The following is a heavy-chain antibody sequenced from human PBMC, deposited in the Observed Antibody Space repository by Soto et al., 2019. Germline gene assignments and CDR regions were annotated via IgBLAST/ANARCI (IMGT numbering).Heavy chain of an antibody. CDR2: INGRGDTT. J-gene: IGHJ4*02. Sequence: GGSLRLCCVASGFTFSNYVMTWVRQAPGKGPEWVSVINGRGDTTYYADSVKGRFTISRDNAKNSLYLQMNSLRAEDTAVYYCARGFPVPAAMSRPWDYWGQGTLVTVSS. V-gene: IGHV3-23*01. D-gene: IGHD2-2*01. CDR3: ARGFPVPAAMSRPWDY. CDR1: GFTFSNYV.